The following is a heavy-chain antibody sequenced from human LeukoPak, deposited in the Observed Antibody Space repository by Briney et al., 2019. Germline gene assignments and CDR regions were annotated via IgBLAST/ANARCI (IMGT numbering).Heavy chain of an antibody. CDR2: INPNSGGT. CDR1: GYTFTGYY. D-gene: IGHD2-8*01. Sequence: ASVKVSCKASGYTFTGYYMHWVRQAPGQGLEWMGWINPNSGGTNYAQKFQGRVTMTRDTSISTAYMELSRLRSDDTAVYYCARVDGLLTYFDYWGQGTLVTVSS. J-gene: IGHJ4*02. CDR3: ARVDGLLTYFDY. V-gene: IGHV1-2*02.